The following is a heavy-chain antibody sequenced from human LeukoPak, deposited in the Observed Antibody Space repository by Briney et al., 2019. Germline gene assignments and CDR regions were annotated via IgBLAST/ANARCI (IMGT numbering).Heavy chain of an antibody. CDR3: ARDHLPYSNWFDP. Sequence: SETLSLTCTVSGGSISNSYWSWIRQPAGKGLEWIGRIYPTDITTYNPSLKSRVTISVDTSKNQFSLKLSSVTAADTAVYYCARDHLPYSNWFDPWGQGTLVTVSS. J-gene: IGHJ5*02. V-gene: IGHV4-4*07. CDR1: GGSISNSY. D-gene: IGHD1-26*01. CDR2: IYPTDIT.